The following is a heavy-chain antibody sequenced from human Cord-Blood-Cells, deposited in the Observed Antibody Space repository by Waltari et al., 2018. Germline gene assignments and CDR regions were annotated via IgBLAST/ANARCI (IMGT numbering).Heavy chain of an antibody. D-gene: IGHD1-26*01. J-gene: IGHJ3*02. V-gene: IGHV1-69*01. CDR3: ARDGGRIVGATSDAFDI. Sequence: QVQLVQSGAEVKKPGSSVTVSCKASGGTFSSYAISWVRQAPGQGLEGMGGIIPIFGTANYAPKFQGRVTITADESTSTAYIELSILRSEDTSVYYCARDGGRIVGATSDAFDIWGQGTMVTVSS. CDR2: IIPIFGTA. CDR1: GGTFSSYA.